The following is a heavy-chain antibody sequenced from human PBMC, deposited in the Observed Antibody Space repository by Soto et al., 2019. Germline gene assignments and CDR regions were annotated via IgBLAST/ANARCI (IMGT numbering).Heavy chain of an antibody. Sequence: QVQLQQWGAGPLRPLETLSLTCGVSGGSFSGYYWAWIRQSPGKGLEWIGEINDRESINYNPSLKSRVSISVDTSKNHYALNRRSVTAADTAVYYCARESHDILTGPPWVWYFDLWGRGTLVTVSS. CDR3: ARESHDILTGPPWVWYFDL. CDR1: GGSFSGYY. V-gene: IGHV4-34*01. D-gene: IGHD3-9*01. CDR2: INDRESI. J-gene: IGHJ2*01.